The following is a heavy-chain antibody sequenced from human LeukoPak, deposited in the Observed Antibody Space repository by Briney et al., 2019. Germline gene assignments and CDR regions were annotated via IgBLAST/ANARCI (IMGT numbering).Heavy chain of an antibody. CDR2: IFYTGTA. CDR3: AREMEQTRDYYGSGSYQRAFDI. Sequence: SETLSLTCNVFGSSISNNNYFWAWIRQPPGKGLEWLGSIFYTGTAYYNPSLESPVTMSVDTSKNQFSLKLSSVTAADTAVYYCAREMEQTRDYYGSGSYQRAFDIWGQGTMVTVSS. CDR1: GSSISNNNYF. J-gene: IGHJ3*02. D-gene: IGHD3-10*01. V-gene: IGHV4-39*07.